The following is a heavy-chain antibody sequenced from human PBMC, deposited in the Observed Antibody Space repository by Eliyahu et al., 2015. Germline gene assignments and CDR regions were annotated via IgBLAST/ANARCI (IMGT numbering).Heavy chain of an antibody. D-gene: IGHD5-24*01. J-gene: IGHJ4*02. CDR2: IYYSGST. CDR3: ARAPVEMATTLRRYFDY. CDR1: GGSISSGGYY. V-gene: IGHV4-31*03. Sequence: QVQLQESGPGLVKPSQTLSLTCTVSGGSISSGGYYWSWIRQHPGKGLEWIGYIYYSGSTYYNPSLKSRVTISVDTSKNQFSLKLSSVTAADTAVYYCARAPVEMATTLRRYFDYWGQGTLVTVSS.